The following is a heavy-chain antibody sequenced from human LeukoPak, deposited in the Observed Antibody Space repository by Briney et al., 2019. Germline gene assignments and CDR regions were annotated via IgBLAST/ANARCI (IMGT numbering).Heavy chain of an antibody. CDR2: MNYGGSS. D-gene: IGHD3-22*01. CDR1: GGSLSSRSTSY. CDR3: AKSNGYGLIDI. Sequence: SETLSLTCTASGGSLSSRSTSYWSWIRQPPGKGLEWIGSMNYGGSSHYNPSLKSRVTISLDTSRNQFSLKLNSVTAADTAVYYCAKSNGYGLIDIWGQGTMVTVSS. V-gene: IGHV4-39*07. J-gene: IGHJ3*02.